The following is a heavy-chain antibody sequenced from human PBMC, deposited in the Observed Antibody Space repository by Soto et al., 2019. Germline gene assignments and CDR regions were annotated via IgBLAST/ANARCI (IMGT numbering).Heavy chain of an antibody. Sequence: PSETLSLTCTVSGGSISSYYWSWIRQPPGKGLEWIGYIYYSGSTNYNPSLKSRVTISVDTSKNQFSLKLSSVTAADTAVYYCARSGSSWRGTNYYSYRMDVWGQGTKVTVSS. V-gene: IGHV4-59*01. CDR3: ARSGSSWRGTNYYSYRMDV. D-gene: IGHD6-13*01. J-gene: IGHJ6*02. CDR2: IYYSGST. CDR1: GGSISSYY.